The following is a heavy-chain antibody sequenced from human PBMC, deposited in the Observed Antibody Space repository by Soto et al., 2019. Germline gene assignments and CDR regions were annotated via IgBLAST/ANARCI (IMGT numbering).Heavy chain of an antibody. CDR3: ARDIGGNSGVYFDY. Sequence: ASVKVSCKASGGTFSSYAISWVRQAPGQGLEWMGGIIPIFGTANYAQKFQGRVTITADESTSTAYMELSSLRSEDTAVYYCARDIGGNSGVYFDYWGQGTLVTVSS. V-gene: IGHV1-69*13. CDR1: GGTFSSYA. CDR2: IIPIFGTA. J-gene: IGHJ4*02. D-gene: IGHD2-21*02.